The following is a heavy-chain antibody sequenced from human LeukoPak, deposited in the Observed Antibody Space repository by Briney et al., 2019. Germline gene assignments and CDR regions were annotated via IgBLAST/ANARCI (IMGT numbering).Heavy chain of an antibody. J-gene: IGHJ3*02. CDR3: ASLVGATTNDAFDI. Sequence: SETLSLTSTVSGGSISSGSYYWSWIRQPAGKGLEWIGRIYTSGSTNYNPSLKRRVTISVDTSKNQFSLKLSSVTAADTAVYYCASLVGATTNDAFDIWGQGTMVTVSS. D-gene: IGHD1-26*01. V-gene: IGHV4-61*02. CDR1: GGSISSGSYY. CDR2: IYTSGST.